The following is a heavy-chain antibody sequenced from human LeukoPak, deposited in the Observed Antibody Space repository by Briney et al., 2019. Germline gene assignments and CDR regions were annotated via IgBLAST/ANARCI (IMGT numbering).Heavy chain of an antibody. CDR1: GYTFTSYD. Sequence: ASVKVSCKASGYTFTSYDINWVRQAPGQGLEWMGWMNPNSGNTGYAQNFQGRVTVTRNNSISTAYMELSSLRSDDTAVYYCARSLHMVRGLIGYWGQGTLVIVSS. CDR3: ARSLHMVRGLIGY. V-gene: IGHV1-8*02. D-gene: IGHD3-10*01. J-gene: IGHJ4*02. CDR2: MNPNSGNT.